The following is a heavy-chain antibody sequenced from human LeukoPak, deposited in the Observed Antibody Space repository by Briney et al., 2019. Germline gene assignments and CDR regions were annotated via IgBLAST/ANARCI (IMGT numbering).Heavy chain of an antibody. V-gene: IGHV3-30-3*01. Sequence: GRSLRLSCTASGFIFSSYTMHWVRQAPGKGLEWVAVISYDGNNKYYADSVKGRFTISRDNSKNTLYLQMNSLRAEDTAVYYCAKVSRAITGTNYYGMDVWGQGTTVTVSS. CDR3: AKVSRAITGTNYYGMDV. CDR1: GFIFSSYT. J-gene: IGHJ6*02. D-gene: IGHD1-20*01. CDR2: ISYDGNNK.